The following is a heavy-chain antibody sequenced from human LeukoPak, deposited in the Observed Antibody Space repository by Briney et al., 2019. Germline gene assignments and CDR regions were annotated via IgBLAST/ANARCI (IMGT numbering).Heavy chain of an antibody. CDR3: AKGSSWYVDY. J-gene: IGHJ4*02. Sequence: GGSLRLSCAASGFTFSNYGMHWVRQAPGKGLEWVAFIQYDGSGKYYADSVKGRFTFSRDNSKNTLYLQMNSLRVEDTAVYYCAKGSSWYVDYRGQGALVTVSS. D-gene: IGHD6-13*01. CDR1: GFTFSNYG. CDR2: IQYDGSGK. V-gene: IGHV3-30*02.